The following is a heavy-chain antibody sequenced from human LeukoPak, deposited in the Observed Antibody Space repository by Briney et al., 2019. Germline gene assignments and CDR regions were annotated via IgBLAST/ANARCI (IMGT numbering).Heavy chain of an antibody. J-gene: IGHJ4*02. CDR1: GFAFSDYY. Sequence: GGPLRLSCAASGFAFSDYYMSWIRQAPGKGLEWVSYISSSGSTIYYAGSVKGRFTISRDNAKNSLYVQMNSLRAEDTAVYYCASLEHKAGYWGQGTLVTVSS. CDR2: ISSSGSTI. CDR3: ASLEHKAGY. D-gene: IGHD3-3*01. V-gene: IGHV3-11*04.